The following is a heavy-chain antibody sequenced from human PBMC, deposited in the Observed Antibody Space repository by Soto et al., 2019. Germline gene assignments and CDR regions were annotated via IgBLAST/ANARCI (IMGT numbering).Heavy chain of an antibody. CDR2: ISYDGSNK. CDR3: AKGSLYMVRGVILYFDY. Sequence: QVQLVESGGGVVQPGRSLRLSCAASGFAFSSYGIHWVRQAPGKGLEWVAVISYDGSNKFYADSGKGRFTISRDNSQNTVYLQMDSLRVEETAVYYCAKGSLYMVRGVILYFDYWGQGTLGTVSS. V-gene: IGHV3-30*18. CDR1: GFAFSSYG. D-gene: IGHD3-10*01. J-gene: IGHJ4*02.